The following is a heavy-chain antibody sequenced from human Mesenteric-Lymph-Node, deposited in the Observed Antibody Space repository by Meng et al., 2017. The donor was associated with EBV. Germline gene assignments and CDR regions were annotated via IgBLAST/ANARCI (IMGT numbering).Heavy chain of an antibody. V-gene: IGHV4-30-4*01. CDR1: GVSISNCSYY. J-gene: IGHJ4*02. Sequence: LQDSCSCPVTHSMTPSLSFAVSGVSISNCSYYWNWLRQTPGKGLQWIGSVYYSGISYFNPSLESRLSISVDASKNHFSLKLTSVTAADTAVYYCATGADYFGCGRNYFDFWGLGTLVTVSS. D-gene: IGHD3-10*01. CDR2: VYYSGIS. CDR3: ATGADYFGCGRNYFDF.